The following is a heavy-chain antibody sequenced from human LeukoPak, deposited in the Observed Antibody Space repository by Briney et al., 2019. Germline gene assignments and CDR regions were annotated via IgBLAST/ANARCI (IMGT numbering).Heavy chain of an antibody. CDR2: INHSGST. Sequence: PSETLSLTCAVYGGSFSGYYWSWIRQPPGKGLEWIGEINHSGSTNYNPSLKSRVTISVDTSKNQFSLKLSSVTAADTAVYYCARGLGRRSWYGRNWFDPWGQGTLVTVSS. J-gene: IGHJ5*02. V-gene: IGHV4-34*01. D-gene: IGHD6-13*01. CDR1: GGSFSGYY. CDR3: ARGLGRRSWYGRNWFDP.